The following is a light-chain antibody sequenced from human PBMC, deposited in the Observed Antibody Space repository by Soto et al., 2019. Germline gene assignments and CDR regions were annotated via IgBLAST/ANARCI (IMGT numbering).Light chain of an antibody. Sequence: QSVLTQPPSASGSPGQSVTISCTGTSGDVGGYNYVSWYQQHPGKAPKLMIYEVSQRPSGVPDRFSGSKSGNTASLTVSGLQAXXEXXXYCSSXAXGNNYVFGTGTKLTVL. J-gene: IGLJ1*01. V-gene: IGLV2-8*01. CDR2: EVS. CDR3: SSXAXGNNYV. CDR1: SGDVGGYNY.